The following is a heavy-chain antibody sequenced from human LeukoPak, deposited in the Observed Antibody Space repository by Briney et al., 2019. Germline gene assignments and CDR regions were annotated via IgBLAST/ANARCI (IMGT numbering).Heavy chain of an antibody. V-gene: IGHV3-30*02. CDR3: ASVGITGTTVQSVEVY. D-gene: IGHD1-20*01. J-gene: IGHJ4*02. Sequence: GGSLRLSCAASGFTFSSYGMHWVRQAPGKGLEWVAFIRYDGSNKYYADSVKGRFTISRDNSKNTLYLQMNSLRAEDTAVYYCASVGITGTTVQSVEVYWGQGTLVTVSS. CDR1: GFTFSSYG. CDR2: IRYDGSNK.